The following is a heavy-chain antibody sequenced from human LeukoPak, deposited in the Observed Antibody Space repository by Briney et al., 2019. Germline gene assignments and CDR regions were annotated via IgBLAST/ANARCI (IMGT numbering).Heavy chain of an antibody. CDR1: GFTFSSYS. J-gene: IGHJ5*02. Sequence: GGSLRLSCAASGFTFSSYSMNWVRQAPGKGLEWVSSISSSSSYIYYADSVKGRFTISRDNAKSSLYLQMNSLRAEDTAVYYCAREIPGIAAAGDNNWFDPWGQGTLVTVSS. CDR2: ISSSSSYI. CDR3: AREIPGIAAAGDNNWFDP. D-gene: IGHD6-13*01. V-gene: IGHV3-21*01.